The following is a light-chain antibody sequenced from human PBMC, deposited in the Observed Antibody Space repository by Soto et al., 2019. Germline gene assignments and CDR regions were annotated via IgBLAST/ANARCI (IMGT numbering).Light chain of an antibody. J-gene: IGKJ2*01. V-gene: IGKV1-39*01. Sequence: DIQMTQSPSSLSASVGERVTITCRASQSVNKYLNWYQQKPGKAPKLLIHTSSLLQSGVPSRFSGSGSGTDSTLTISSLQPEDFATYYCQQSYDTPYTFGLGTKMEIK. CDR1: QSVNKY. CDR3: QQSYDTPYT. CDR2: TSS.